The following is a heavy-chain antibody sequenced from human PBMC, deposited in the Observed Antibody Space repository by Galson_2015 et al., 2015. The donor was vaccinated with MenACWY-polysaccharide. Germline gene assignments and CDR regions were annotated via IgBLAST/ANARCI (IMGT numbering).Heavy chain of an antibody. D-gene: IGHD3-22*01. J-gene: IGHJ2*01. V-gene: IGHV3-7*01. CDR2: IKQDGSEK. Sequence: SLRLSCAASGFTFSSFWMSWVRQAPGKGLEWVAIIKQDGSEKYYVDSVKGRFSISRDNAKNSLYLLMNSLRSEDTAVYYCARDPLDSSGYTRGSVFDLWGRGTLVTVFS. CDR3: ARDPLDSSGYTRGSVFDL. CDR1: GFTFSSFW.